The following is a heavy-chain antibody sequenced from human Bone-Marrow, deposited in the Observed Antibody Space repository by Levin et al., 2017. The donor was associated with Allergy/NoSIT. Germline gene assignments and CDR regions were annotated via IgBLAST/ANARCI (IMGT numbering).Heavy chain of an antibody. J-gene: IGHJ4*02. CDR1: GFTFSSYG. Sequence: GGSLRLSCAASGFTFSSYGMHWVRQAPGKGLEWVAVISYDGSNKYYADSVKGRFTISRDNSKNTLYLQMNSLRAEDTAVYYCAKGSYCSGGSCYSGFGYWGQGTLVTVSS. CDR3: AKGSYCSGGSCYSGFGY. V-gene: IGHV3-30*18. CDR2: ISYDGSNK. D-gene: IGHD2-15*01.